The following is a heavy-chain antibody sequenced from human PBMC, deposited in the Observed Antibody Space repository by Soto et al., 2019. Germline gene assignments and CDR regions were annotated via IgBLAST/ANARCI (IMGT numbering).Heavy chain of an antibody. CDR2: INAGNGNT. CDR1: GYIFTSYA. J-gene: IGHJ4*02. CDR3: ARDFNYGSGDY. Sequence: QVQLVQSGAEEKKPGASVKVSCKASGYIFTSYAMQWVRQAPGQRLEWMGWINAGNGNTKYSQKFQGRVTITRDTPASTAYMELSSLRFEDTAVYYCARDFNYGSGDYWGQGTLVTVSS. V-gene: IGHV1-3*05. D-gene: IGHD3-10*01.